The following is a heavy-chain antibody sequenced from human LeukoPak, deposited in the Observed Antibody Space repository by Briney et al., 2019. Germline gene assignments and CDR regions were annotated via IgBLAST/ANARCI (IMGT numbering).Heavy chain of an antibody. CDR1: GFTFSSSA. V-gene: IGHV3-23*01. CDR2: ISNNGGYT. Sequence: GGSLRLSCAASGFTFSSSAMSWVRQAPGKGLEWVSAISNNGGYTYYADSVKGRFTISRDNSKNTLYLQMNSLRAEDTAVYYCAREIRIAVADTHWGQGTLVTVSS. CDR3: AREIRIAVADTH. J-gene: IGHJ4*02. D-gene: IGHD6-19*01.